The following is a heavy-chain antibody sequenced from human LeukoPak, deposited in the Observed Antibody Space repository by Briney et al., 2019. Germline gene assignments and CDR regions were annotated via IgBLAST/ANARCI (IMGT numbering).Heavy chain of an antibody. CDR2: ISSSGSTI. CDR1: GFTLSDYY. CDR3: ARDLDVLRFLEWSTSAYYYYGMDV. Sequence: SGGSLRLSCAASGFTLSDYYMSWIRQAPGKGLEWVSYISSSGSTIYYADSVKGRFTISRDNSKNTLYLQMNSLRAEDTAVYYCARDLDVLRFLEWSTSAYYYYGMDVWGQGTTVTVSS. D-gene: IGHD3-3*01. V-gene: IGHV3-11*04. J-gene: IGHJ6*02.